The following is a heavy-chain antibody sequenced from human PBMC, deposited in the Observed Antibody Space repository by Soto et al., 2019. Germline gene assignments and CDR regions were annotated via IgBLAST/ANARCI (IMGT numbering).Heavy chain of an antibody. D-gene: IGHD2-8*02. J-gene: IGHJ5*02. CDR1: GGSISRGVYY. Sequence: QVQLKESGPGLVKPSQTLSLTCSVSGGSISRGVYYWTWIRQHPGQVLEWIGYIYYTGSTYYNPSLKSRVTISVDTSKNQFSLKLNSVTAADTAVYYCARDGGTGPAAEFPLDLWGQGTLVTVSS. CDR3: ARDGGTGPAAEFPLDL. CDR2: IYYTGST. V-gene: IGHV4-31*03.